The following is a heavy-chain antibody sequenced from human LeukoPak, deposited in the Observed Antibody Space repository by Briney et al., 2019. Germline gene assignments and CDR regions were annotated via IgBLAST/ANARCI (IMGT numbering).Heavy chain of an antibody. CDR2: IYYSGST. Sequence: SETLSLTCTVSGGSISSSSYYWGWIRQPPGKGLEWIGSIYYSGSTYYNPSLKSRVTISVDTSKNQFSLKLSSVAAADTAVYYCARRYSSGWYGGYFDYWGQGTLVTVSS. CDR1: GGSISSSSYY. D-gene: IGHD6-19*01. CDR3: ARRYSSGWYGGYFDY. V-gene: IGHV4-39*07. J-gene: IGHJ4*02.